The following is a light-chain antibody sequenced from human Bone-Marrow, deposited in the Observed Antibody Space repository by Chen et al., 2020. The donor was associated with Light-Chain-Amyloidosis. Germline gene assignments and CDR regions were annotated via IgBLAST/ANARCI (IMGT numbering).Light chain of an antibody. CDR2: EAD. V-gene: IGLV6-57*01. J-gene: IGLJ3*02. Sequence: NFMLTKPHSVSESPGKTVIISCTRSSGSIATNNVQWYQQRPGSSPTTVIYEADQRPAGVPDRYPGSNDRSSNSAALPISGMKTEDEADNYCQYYQCSRQGLFGGGTKLTVL. CDR1: SGSIATNN. CDR3: QYYQCSRQGL.